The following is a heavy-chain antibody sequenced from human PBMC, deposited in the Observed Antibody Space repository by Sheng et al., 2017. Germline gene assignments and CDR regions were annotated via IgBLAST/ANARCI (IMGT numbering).Heavy chain of an antibody. CDR1: GFTFDDYA. D-gene: IGHD3-22*01. CDR2: ISWNSGSI. CDR3: AKDISHDSSGSQGYFDY. J-gene: IGHJ4*02. V-gene: IGHV3-9*03. Sequence: EVQLVESGGGLVQPGRSLRLSCAASGFTFDDYAMHWVRQAPGKGLEWVSGISWNSGSIGYADSVKGRFTISRDNAKNSLYLQMNSLRAEDMALYYCAKDISHDSSGSQGYFDYWGQGTLVTVSS.